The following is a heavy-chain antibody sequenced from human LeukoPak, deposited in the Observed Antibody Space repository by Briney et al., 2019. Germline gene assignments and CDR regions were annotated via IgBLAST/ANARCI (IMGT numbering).Heavy chain of an antibody. Sequence: GASVKVSCKASGYTFTSYGISWVRQAPGQGLEWMGWISAYNGNTNYAQKLQGRVTMTTDTSTSTAYMEPRSLRSDDTAVYYCARESRYYYDSSGYLYYFDYWGQGTLVTVSS. V-gene: IGHV1-18*01. CDR3: ARESRYYYDSSGYLYYFDY. D-gene: IGHD3-22*01. CDR1: GYTFTSYG. CDR2: ISAYNGNT. J-gene: IGHJ4*02.